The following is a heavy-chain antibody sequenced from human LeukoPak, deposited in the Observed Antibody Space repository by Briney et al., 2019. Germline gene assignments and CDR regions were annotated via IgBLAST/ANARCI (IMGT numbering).Heavy chain of an antibody. CDR2: INYGGDT. J-gene: IGHJ6*03. CDR1: GGSFSGYD. V-gene: IGHV4-34*01. CDR3: ERGLGWKVTPMGLFYMDV. D-gene: IGHD1-1*01. Sequence: PSETLSLTCAVDGGSFSGYDWTWVRQSPGKGLEWIGQINYGGDTNYNPSLKSRVTISVDTSKNQFSLKVTSVTAADTAVYYCERGLGWKVTPMGLFYMDVWGEGATVTVSS.